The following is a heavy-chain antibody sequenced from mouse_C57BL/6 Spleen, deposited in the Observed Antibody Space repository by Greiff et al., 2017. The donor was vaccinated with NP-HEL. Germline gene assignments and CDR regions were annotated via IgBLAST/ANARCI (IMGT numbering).Heavy chain of an antibody. Sequence: VKLMESGPGLVQPSQSLSITCTVSGFSLTSYGVHWVRQSPGKGLEWLGVIWSGGSTDYNAAFISRLSISKDNSKSQVFFKMNSLQADETAIYYCARIDYDGAYAMDYWGQGTSVTVSS. CDR3: ARIDYDGAYAMDY. D-gene: IGHD2-4*01. J-gene: IGHJ4*01. V-gene: IGHV2-2*01. CDR1: GFSLTSYG. CDR2: IWSGGST.